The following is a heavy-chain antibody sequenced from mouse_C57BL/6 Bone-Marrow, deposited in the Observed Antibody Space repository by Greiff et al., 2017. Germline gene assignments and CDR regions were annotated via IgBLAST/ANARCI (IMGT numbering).Heavy chain of an antibody. D-gene: IGHD1-1*01. J-gene: IGHJ4*01. CDR3: AILITHYAMDY. V-gene: IGHV2-4*01. CDR2: IWSGGST. Sequence: QVQLQQSGPGLVQPSQRLSITCTVSGFSLTSYGVHWVRQPPGKGLEWLGVIWSGGSTDYNAAFISRLSISKDNSKSQVFFKINSLQADDTAIYYCAILITHYAMDYWGQGTSVTVSS. CDR1: GFSLTSYG.